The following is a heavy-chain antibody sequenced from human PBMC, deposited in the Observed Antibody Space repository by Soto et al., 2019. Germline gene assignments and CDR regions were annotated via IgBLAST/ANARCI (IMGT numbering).Heavy chain of an antibody. CDR1: CGSISRYY. J-gene: IGHJ3*02. D-gene: IGHD6-13*01. CDR3: ARESAAAAGNNVFDI. V-gene: IGHV4-59*01. Sequence: SETLSLTCTFSCGSISRYYWSWIRQPPWKGLEWIAYIYYSGSTNYNPSLKSRATISVDTSKNQFSLRLSSVTAADTAVYYCARESAAAAGNNVFDIWGQGTMGTVSS. CDR2: IYYSGST.